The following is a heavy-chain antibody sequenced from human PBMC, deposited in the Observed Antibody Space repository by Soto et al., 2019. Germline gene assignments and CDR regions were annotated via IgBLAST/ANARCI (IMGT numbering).Heavy chain of an antibody. D-gene: IGHD4-17*01. J-gene: IGHJ4*02. CDR1: GYTFRTHG. Sequence: QVQLVQSGGAVKKPGASVKVSCKASGYTFRTHGVSWVRRAPGQGLEWMGWISGYNGNTNYAQKFQGRVTMTTETSTNTAYMELRSLRSDDTALYYCASWAGQVRDFGGPLDYWGQGTLVTVSS. V-gene: IGHV1-18*04. CDR2: ISGYNGNT. CDR3: ASWAGQVRDFGGPLDY.